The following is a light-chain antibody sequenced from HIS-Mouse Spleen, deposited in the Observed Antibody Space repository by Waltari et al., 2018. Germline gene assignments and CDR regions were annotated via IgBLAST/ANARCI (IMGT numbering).Light chain of an antibody. CDR2: DVS. J-gene: IGLJ2*01. V-gene: IGLV2-14*03. CDR3: SSYTSSSFNVV. CDR1: SSDVGGYNY. Sequence: QSALTQPASVSGSPGQSITISCTGTSSDVGGYNYVSWHQQHPGKAPKLMIYDVSNRPSGVSNRFSGSKSGNTASLTISGLQAEDEADYYCSSYTSSSFNVVFGGGTKLTVL.